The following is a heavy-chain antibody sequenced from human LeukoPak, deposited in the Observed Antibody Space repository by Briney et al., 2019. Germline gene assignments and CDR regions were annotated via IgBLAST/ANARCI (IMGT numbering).Heavy chain of an antibody. CDR3: ARGRFDFWSGYYGPYGMDV. CDR1: GGSIRSSYYY. J-gene: IGHJ6*02. V-gene: IGHV4-39*07. Sequence: SETLSLTCTVSGGSIRSSYYYWGWIRQPPGKGLEWIGEINHSGSTNYNPSLKSRVTISVDTSKNQFSLKLSSVTAADTAVYYCARGRFDFWSGYYGPYGMDVWGQGTTATVSS. CDR2: INHSGST. D-gene: IGHD3-3*01.